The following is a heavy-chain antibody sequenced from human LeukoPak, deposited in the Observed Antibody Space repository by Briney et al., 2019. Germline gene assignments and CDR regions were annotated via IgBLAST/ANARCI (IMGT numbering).Heavy chain of an antibody. V-gene: IGHV4-31*03. D-gene: IGHD6-19*01. J-gene: IGHJ5*02. Sequence: SQTLSLTCTVSGGSISSGGYYWSWIRQHPGKGLEWIGYIYYSGSTNYNPSLKSRVTISVDTSKNQFSLKLSSVTAADTAVYYCARGEYSSGWYIINWFDPWGQGTLVTVSS. CDR1: GGSISSGGYY. CDR3: ARGEYSSGWYIINWFDP. CDR2: IYYSGST.